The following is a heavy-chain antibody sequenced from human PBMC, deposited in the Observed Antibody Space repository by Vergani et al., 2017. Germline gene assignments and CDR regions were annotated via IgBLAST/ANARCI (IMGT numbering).Heavy chain of an antibody. J-gene: IGHJ6*02. CDR1: GGSISSYY. CDR3: ARGGGFYGMDV. V-gene: IGHV4-59*01. D-gene: IGHD3-16*01. CDR2: IYYSGST. Sequence: QVQLQESGPGLVKPSETLSLTCTVSGGSISSYYWSWIRQPPGKGLEWIGYIYYSGSTNYNPYLKSRVTISVDTSKNQFSLKLSSVTAADTAVYYCARGGGFYGMDVWGQGTTVTVSS.